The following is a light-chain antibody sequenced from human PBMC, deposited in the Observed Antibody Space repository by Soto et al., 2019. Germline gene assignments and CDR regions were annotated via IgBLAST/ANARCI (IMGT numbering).Light chain of an antibody. CDR3: QSYDNSLSHVV. CDR2: GDN. CDR1: SSNIRSFYD. V-gene: IGLV1-40*01. Sequence: QSVLTQPPSVSGAPGQRVTIPCTGSSSNIRSFYDVHWYQQLPGTVPKLLIYGDNNRPSGVPDRFSGSKSGTSASLAITGLQPEDEADYYCQSYDNSLSHVVFGGGTKVTVL. J-gene: IGLJ2*01.